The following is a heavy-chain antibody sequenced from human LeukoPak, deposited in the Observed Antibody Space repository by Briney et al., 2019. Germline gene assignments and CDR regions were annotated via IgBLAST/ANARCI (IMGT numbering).Heavy chain of an antibody. CDR2: IYSGGST. Sequence: PGGSLRLSCAASGFTFDDYTTHWVRQAPGKGLEGVSVIYSGGSTYYADSVKGRFTISRDNSKNTLYLQMNSLRAEDTAVYYCASEERDVWGSYRPTGDWGQGTLVTVSS. CDR3: ASEERDVWGSYRPTGD. CDR1: GFTFDDYT. V-gene: IGHV3-66*01. J-gene: IGHJ4*02. D-gene: IGHD3-16*02.